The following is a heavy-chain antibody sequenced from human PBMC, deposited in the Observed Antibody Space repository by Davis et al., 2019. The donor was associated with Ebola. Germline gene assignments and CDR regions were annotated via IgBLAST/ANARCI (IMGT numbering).Heavy chain of an antibody. J-gene: IGHJ6*04. V-gene: IGHV6-1*01. D-gene: IGHD5-12*01. Sequence: PSETLSLTCAISGDSVSGNSGAWNWIRQSPSRGLEWLGRTYYSSKWFNDYAVSVKSRITINPDTSKNQFSLQLSSVTPEDTAVYYCARGWLRSGLDVWGKGAAVIVSS. CDR3: ARGWLRSGLDV. CDR2: TYYSSKWFN. CDR1: GDSVSGNSGA.